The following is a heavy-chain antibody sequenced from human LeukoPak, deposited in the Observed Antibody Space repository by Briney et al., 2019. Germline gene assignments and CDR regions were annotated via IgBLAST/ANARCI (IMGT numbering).Heavy chain of an antibody. Sequence: SETLSLTCTVSGGSISSGGYYWSWIRQHPGKGLEWIGYIYYSGSTYYNPSLKSRVTISVDTSKNQFSLKLSSVTAADTAVYYCATTYYYGSSGYYYLDYWGQGTLVTVSS. V-gene: IGHV4-31*03. CDR1: GGSISSGGYY. D-gene: IGHD3-22*01. J-gene: IGHJ4*02. CDR2: IYYSGST. CDR3: ATTYYYGSSGYYYLDY.